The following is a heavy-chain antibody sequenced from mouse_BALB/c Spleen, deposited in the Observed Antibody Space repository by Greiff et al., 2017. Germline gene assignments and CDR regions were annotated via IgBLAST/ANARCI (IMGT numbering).Heavy chain of an antibody. D-gene: IGHD1-1*01. Sequence: EVQLHQSGAELVKPGASVKLSCTASGFNIKDTYMHWVKQRPEQGLEWIGRIDPANGNTKYDPKFQGKATITADTSSNTAYLQLSSLTSEDTAVYYCARTYYYGSSYAMDYWGQGTSVTVSS. J-gene: IGHJ4*01. V-gene: IGHV14-3*02. CDR1: GFNIKDTY. CDR2: IDPANGNT. CDR3: ARTYYYGSSYAMDY.